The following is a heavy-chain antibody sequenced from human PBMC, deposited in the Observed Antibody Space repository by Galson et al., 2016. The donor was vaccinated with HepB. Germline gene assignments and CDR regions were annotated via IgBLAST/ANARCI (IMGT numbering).Heavy chain of an antibody. CDR2: ISSSRNTM. V-gene: IGHV3-48*02. Sequence: SLRLSCAASGFTFSTYSMNWVRQAPGKGLEWISYISSSRNTMYYADSVEGRFTISRDNARNSLYLQMNSLRHEDTAVFYCVRDKGRTFDYWGQGALVIVSS. J-gene: IGHJ4*02. CDR3: VRDKGRTFDY. CDR1: GFTFSTYS.